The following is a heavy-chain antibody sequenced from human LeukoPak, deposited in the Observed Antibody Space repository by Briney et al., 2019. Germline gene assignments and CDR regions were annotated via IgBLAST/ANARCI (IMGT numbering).Heavy chain of an antibody. D-gene: IGHD3-3*01. Sequence: GASVKVSCKASGYTFTSYGISWVRQAPGQGREWMGWISAYNGNTNYAQKLQGSVTMTTDTSTSTAYMELRSLRSDDTAVYYCARDQGSVSVFDFWSGYFSHFDYWGQGTLVTVSS. J-gene: IGHJ4*02. CDR3: ARDQGSVSVFDFWSGYFSHFDY. CDR1: GYTFTSYG. CDR2: ISAYNGNT. V-gene: IGHV1-18*01.